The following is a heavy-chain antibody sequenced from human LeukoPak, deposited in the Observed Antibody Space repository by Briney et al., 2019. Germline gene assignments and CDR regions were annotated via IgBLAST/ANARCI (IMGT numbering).Heavy chain of an antibody. CDR2: IYHSGST. J-gene: IGHJ4*02. D-gene: IGHD2-15*01. CDR1: GGSISSGSYY. Sequence: PSQTLSLTCTVSGGSISSGSYYWSWIRQPAGKGLEWIGSIYHSGSTYYNPSLKSRVTISVDTSKNQFSLKLSSVTAADTAVYYCARTLNLYCSGGSCYSIFGYWGQGTLVTVSS. V-gene: IGHV4-61*02. CDR3: ARTLNLYCSGGSCYSIFGY.